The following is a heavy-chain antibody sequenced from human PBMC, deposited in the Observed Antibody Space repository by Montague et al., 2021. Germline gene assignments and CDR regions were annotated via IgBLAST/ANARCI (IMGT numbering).Heavy chain of an antibody. V-gene: IGHV4-4*09. J-gene: IGHJ4*02. CDR1: GGSISTYY. CDR3: ARGEGVVPAARFDF. D-gene: IGHD3-16*01. CDR2: FAQSVASGASGST. Sequence: SETLSLTCAVSGGSISTYYWTWIRQSPGKGLENIGYFAQSVASGASGSTNYHPSLRGRVTVSVDSSKNQVSLNMTSVTATDTGVYYCARGEGVVPAARFDFWGRGTLVTVAS.